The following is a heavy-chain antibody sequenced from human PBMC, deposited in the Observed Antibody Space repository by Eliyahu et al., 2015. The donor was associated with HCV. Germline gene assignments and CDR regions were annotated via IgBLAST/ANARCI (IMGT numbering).Heavy chain of an antibody. CDR1: GFTFXSYW. CDR2: INSDGSST. CDR3: ARGIRGSRAFDI. J-gene: IGHJ3*02. Sequence: EVQLVVSGGGLVQPXGSLRXXCAASGFTFXSYWXHWVRQAPGKGLVWVSRINSDGSSTRYADSVKGRFTISRDDAKNTLYLQVNSLRAEDTAMYYCARGIRGSRAFDIWGQGTMVTVSS. D-gene: IGHD1-26*01. V-gene: IGHV3-74*01.